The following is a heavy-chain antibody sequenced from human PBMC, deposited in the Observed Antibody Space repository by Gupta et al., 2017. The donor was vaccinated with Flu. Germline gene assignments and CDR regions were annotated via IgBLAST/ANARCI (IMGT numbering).Heavy chain of an antibody. CDR2: ITSSSSYI. J-gene: IGHJ2*01. CDR1: GFTFSSFG. V-gene: IGHV3-21*01. Sequence: EVQLVESGGGLVKPGGSLRLSCAASGFTFSSFGMNWVRQAPGKGLEWVSSITSSSSYIYYADSVKGRFTISRDNAKNSLYLQMNSLRAEDTAVYYCARIGGYWYFDLWGRGTLVTVSS. D-gene: IGHD3-16*01. CDR3: ARIGGYWYFDL.